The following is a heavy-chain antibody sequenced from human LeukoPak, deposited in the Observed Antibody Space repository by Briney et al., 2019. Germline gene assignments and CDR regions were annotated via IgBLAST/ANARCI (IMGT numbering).Heavy chain of an antibody. D-gene: IGHD5-18*01. CDR1: GYTFTNNG. V-gene: IGHV1-18*01. CDR2: ISAYNGNT. CDR3: ARVRGYSYGDFDC. Sequence: ASVKVSCKASGYTFTNNGISWVRQAPGQGLEWMGWISAYNGNTNYAQRFQGRVSMTTDTSTRTAYMELTSLTSDDTAVYYCARVRGYSYGDFDCWGQGTLVTVSS. J-gene: IGHJ4*02.